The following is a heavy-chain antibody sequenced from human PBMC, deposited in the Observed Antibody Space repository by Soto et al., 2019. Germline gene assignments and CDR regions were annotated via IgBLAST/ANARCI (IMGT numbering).Heavy chain of an antibody. Sequence: QVQLQESGPGLVKPSETLSLTCTVSGGSISSYYWRWIRQPPGKGLEWIGYMYYSGSTRYNPSLNIRFTISVDTSKRQFSLKLGSVTAADTAVYFCAGGNMGSGPFAYWGQGSLVTVST. J-gene: IGHJ4*02. V-gene: IGHV4-59*01. CDR3: AGGNMGSGPFAY. CDR1: GGSISSYY. D-gene: IGHD6-25*01. CDR2: MYYSGST.